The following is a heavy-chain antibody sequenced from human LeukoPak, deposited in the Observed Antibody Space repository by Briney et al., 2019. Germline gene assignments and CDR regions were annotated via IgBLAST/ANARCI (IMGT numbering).Heavy chain of an antibody. CDR2: INGYNGKT. D-gene: IGHD3-10*01. CDR3: MRVPELPEY. J-gene: IGHJ4*02. Sequence: WASVKVSCKASGYTFTNYGISWVRQAPGQGLEWMGWINGYNGKTNYSQKFQDRVTMTTDTSTSTAYMELRSLRYDDTAVYYCMRVPELPEYWGQGTLVTVSS. CDR1: GYTFTNYG. V-gene: IGHV1-18*01.